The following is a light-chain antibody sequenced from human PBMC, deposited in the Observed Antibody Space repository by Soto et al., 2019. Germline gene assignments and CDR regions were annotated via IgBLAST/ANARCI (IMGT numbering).Light chain of an antibody. J-gene: IGLJ2*01. CDR3: SSYTSSHTWV. Sequence: QSALTQPASVSASPGQSITISCTGTNNDVGGYTYVSWYQQHPGKAPQVLIFEVSNRPSGVSNRFSGSKSGNTAFLTISGLQADDEADYYCSSYTSSHTWVFGGGTKLTVL. CDR1: NNDVGGYTY. CDR2: EVS. V-gene: IGLV2-14*01.